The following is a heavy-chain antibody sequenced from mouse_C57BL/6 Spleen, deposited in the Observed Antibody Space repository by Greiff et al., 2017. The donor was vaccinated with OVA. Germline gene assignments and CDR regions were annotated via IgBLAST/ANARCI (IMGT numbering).Heavy chain of an antibody. CDR2: ISYDGSN. CDR3: ARSTMITTWYFDY. Sequence: EVQLQESGPGLVKPSQSLSLTCSVTGYSITSGYYWNWLRQFPGNKLEWMGYISYDGSNNYNPSLKNRIPITRDTSKNQFFLKLNSVTTEDTATYYCARSTMITTWYFDYWGQGTTLTVSA. V-gene: IGHV3-6*01. J-gene: IGHJ2*01. D-gene: IGHD2-4*01. CDR1: GYSITSGYY.